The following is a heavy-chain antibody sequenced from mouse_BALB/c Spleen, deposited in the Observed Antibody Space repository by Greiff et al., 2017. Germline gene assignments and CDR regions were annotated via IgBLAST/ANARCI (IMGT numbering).Heavy chain of an antibody. D-gene: IGHD1-1*01. J-gene: IGHJ4*01. CDR2: ISSGGGST. V-gene: IGHV5-12-1*01. Sequence: EVKLVESGGGLVKPGGSLKLSCAASGFAFSSYDMSWVRQTPEKRLEWVAYISSGGGSTYYPDTVKGRFTISRDNAKNTLYLQMSSLKSEDTAMYYCARPPLYGYAMDYWGQGTSVTVSS. CDR1: GFAFSSYD. CDR3: ARPPLYGYAMDY.